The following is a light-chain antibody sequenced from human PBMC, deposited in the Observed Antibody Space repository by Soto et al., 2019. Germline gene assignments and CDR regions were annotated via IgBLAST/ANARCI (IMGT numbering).Light chain of an antibody. CDR1: QSVSSN. CDR3: QQYNNWPLT. V-gene: IGKV3-15*01. CDR2: GAS. J-gene: IGKJ1*01. Sequence: EIVMTQSPATLSVSPGERATLSCRSSQSVSSNLAWYQQKPGQAPRLLIYGASTRATGITARFSGRGSGTEFTLAISSLQSEDFAVYYCQQYNNWPLTLGQGTKVEIK.